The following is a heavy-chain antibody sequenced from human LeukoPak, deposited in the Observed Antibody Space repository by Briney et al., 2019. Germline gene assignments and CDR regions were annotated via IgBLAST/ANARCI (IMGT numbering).Heavy chain of an antibody. J-gene: IGHJ3*02. D-gene: IGHD2-2*01. V-gene: IGHV4-4*07. CDR2: IYTSGGT. Sequence: SETLSLTCTVSGGSISSYYWSWIRQPAGKGLEWIGRIYTSGGTNYNPSLKSRVTMSVDTSKDQCSLKLSSVTAADTAVYYCARDCSSTSCYTTGRSQVVVYAFDIWGQGTMVTVSS. CDR1: GGSISSYY. CDR3: ARDCSSTSCYTTGRSQVVVYAFDI.